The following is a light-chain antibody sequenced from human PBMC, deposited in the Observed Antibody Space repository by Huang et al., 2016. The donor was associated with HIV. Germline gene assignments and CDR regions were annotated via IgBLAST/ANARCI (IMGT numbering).Light chain of an antibody. J-gene: IGKJ4*01. V-gene: IGKV3D-15*01. CDR2: DTS. CDR3: QQYDKWPPGLT. CDR1: QNVRNN. Sequence: EIKMTQSPATLSVSPGGRVTLSCRASQNVRNNLDWYQQKTGQAPRLLIYDTSTRASGIPARFSGSGAGTEFTLTISGLQSEDFAIYYCQQYDKWPPGLTFGGGTKVEI.